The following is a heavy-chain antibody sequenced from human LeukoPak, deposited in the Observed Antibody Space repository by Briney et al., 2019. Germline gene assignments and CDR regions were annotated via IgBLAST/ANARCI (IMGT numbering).Heavy chain of an antibody. J-gene: IGHJ3*02. V-gene: IGHV3-23*01. CDR2: ISDDGDST. CDR3: AIAPGQKGRDAFDI. D-gene: IGHD1-14*01. Sequence: GGSLRLSCAASGFTFSSHSMSWVRQAPGTGLEWVSAISDDGDSTYYADSVKGRFTISRDNSKNTLYLQMNSLRAEDTAVYYCAIAPGQKGRDAFDIWGQGTMVTVSS. CDR1: GFTFSSHS.